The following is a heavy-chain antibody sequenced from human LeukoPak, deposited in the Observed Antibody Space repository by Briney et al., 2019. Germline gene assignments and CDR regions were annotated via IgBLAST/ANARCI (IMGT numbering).Heavy chain of an antibody. CDR2: INPDSGDT. CDR3: ARDLWGPVPNTYFDF. V-gene: IGHV1-2*02. J-gene: IGHJ4*02. D-gene: IGHD3-16*01. Sequence: ASVKVSCKASGYTFTGYFVHWLRQSPGQGLEWMGWINPDSGDTASAQKFQGRVTMTRDTSISTAYMELTRLKSDDTAVYFCARDLWGPVPNTYFDFWGQGTQVTVSS. CDR1: GYTFTGYF.